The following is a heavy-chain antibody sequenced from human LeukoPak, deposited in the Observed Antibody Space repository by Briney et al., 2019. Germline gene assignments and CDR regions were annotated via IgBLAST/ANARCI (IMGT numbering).Heavy chain of an antibody. CDR1: GYTFTDYY. CDR3: ARGDYYGSPKVVAA. D-gene: IGHD3-10*01. J-gene: IGHJ5*02. Sequence: ASVKVSCKASGYTFTDYYMNWVRQAPGQGLEWIGWINPNSGDTNYAQKFQDRVTMTRDTSISTAYIELNLLRSDDTAVYYCARGDYYGSPKVVAAWGQGTLVTVSS. CDR2: INPNSGDT. V-gene: IGHV1-2*02.